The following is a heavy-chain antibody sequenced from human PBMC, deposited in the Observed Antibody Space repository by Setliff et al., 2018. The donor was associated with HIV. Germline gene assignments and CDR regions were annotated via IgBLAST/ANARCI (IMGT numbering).Heavy chain of an antibody. CDR2: ISPDGSVI. Sequence: GGSLRLSCVASGFIFSDRYMDWVRQAPGKGLVWVSRISPDGSVINYAGSVKGRFTISRDNAKNTLYLQMNGLRAEDTAVYYCARDSSSWSWAEYFQFWGQGTPVTVSS. D-gene: IGHD6-13*01. J-gene: IGHJ1*01. CDR1: GFIFSDRY. CDR3: ARDSSSWSWAEYFQF. V-gene: IGHV3-74*01.